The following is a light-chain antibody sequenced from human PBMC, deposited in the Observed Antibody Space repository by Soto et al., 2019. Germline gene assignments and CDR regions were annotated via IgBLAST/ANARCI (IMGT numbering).Light chain of an antibody. CDR1: SRDVGSYNL. J-gene: IGLJ1*01. CDR2: EGT. Sequence: QSALTQPASVSGSPGQSITISCTGTSRDVGSYNLVSWYHQHPGNAPKLIIYEGTKRPSGVSYRFSGSKSGNTASLTISGLQEEDEGDYHCCSFAGSSTYVFGTGTKVTVL. V-gene: IGLV2-23*01. CDR3: CSFAGSSTYV.